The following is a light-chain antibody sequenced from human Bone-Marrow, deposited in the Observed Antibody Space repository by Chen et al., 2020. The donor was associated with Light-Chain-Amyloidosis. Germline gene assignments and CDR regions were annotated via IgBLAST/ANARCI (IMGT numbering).Light chain of an antibody. CDR1: QSISSY. Sequence: DIQMTQSPSSLSASVGDRVTITCRASQSISSYLNWYQQKPGKAPKLRIYAASSLQGGVPSRFSGSGSGTDFTLTISSLQPEDFATYYCQQSYSTPRTFGQGTKVEIK. V-gene: IGKV1-39*01. J-gene: IGKJ1*01. CDR2: AAS. CDR3: QQSYSTPRT.